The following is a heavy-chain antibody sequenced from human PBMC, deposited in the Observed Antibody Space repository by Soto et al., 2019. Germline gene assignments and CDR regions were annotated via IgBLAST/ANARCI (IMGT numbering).Heavy chain of an antibody. V-gene: IGHV1-18*01. J-gene: IGHJ6*02. CDR2: ISAYNGNT. CDR3: ARDLARPISLAQYEFWSGYFHGMDV. Sequence: GASVKVSCKASGYTFTSYGISWVRQAPGQGLEWMGWISAYNGNTNYAQKLQGRVTMTTDTSTSTAYMELRSLRSDDTAVYYCARDLARPISLAQYEFWSGYFHGMDVWGQGTTVTVSS. D-gene: IGHD3-3*01. CDR1: GYTFTSYG.